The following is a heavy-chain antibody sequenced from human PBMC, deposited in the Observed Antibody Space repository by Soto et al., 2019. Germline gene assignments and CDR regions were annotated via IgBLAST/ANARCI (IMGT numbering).Heavy chain of an antibody. CDR1: GFTFEEYA. J-gene: IGHJ6*02. Sequence: VQVVESVGGLVQPGRSLRLSCAASGFTFEEYAMHWVRQAPGKGLEWASGINWNSGSIGYADSVKGRFTISRDNAKNSLYLRMNSLKFEDTALYFCAKAFVSSSWPRGAMGVWGQGTTVTVSS. CDR3: AKAFVSSSWPRGAMGV. V-gene: IGHV3-9*01. D-gene: IGHD6-13*01. CDR2: INWNSGSI.